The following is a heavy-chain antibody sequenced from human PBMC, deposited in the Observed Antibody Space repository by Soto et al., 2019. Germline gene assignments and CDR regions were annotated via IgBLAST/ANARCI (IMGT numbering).Heavy chain of an antibody. J-gene: IGHJ4*02. V-gene: IGHV3-66*04. CDR2: IYSGGST. Sequence: PGGSLRLSCAASGFTVSSNYMSWVRQAPGKGLEWVSVIYSGGSTYYADSVKGRFTISRDNSKNTLYLQMNSLRAEDTAVYYCASQSYGDLSLDYWGQGTLVTVSS. CDR1: GFTVSSNY. D-gene: IGHD4-17*01. CDR3: ASQSYGDLSLDY.